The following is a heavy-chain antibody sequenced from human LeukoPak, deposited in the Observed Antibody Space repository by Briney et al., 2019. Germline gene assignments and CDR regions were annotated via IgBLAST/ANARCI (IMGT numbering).Heavy chain of an antibody. J-gene: IGHJ4*02. V-gene: IGHV3-30*04. CDR2: ISYDGSNK. Sequence: PGGSLRLSCAASGFTFSSYAMHWVRQAPGKGLECVAVISYDGSNKYYADSVKGRFTISRDNSKNTLYLQMNSLRAEDTAVYYCARDRDGSGSNPIGYWGQGTLVTVSS. D-gene: IGHD3-10*01. CDR1: GFTFSSYA. CDR3: ARDRDGSGSNPIGY.